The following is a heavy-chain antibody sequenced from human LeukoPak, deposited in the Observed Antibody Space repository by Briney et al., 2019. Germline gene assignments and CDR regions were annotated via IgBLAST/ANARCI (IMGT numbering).Heavy chain of an antibody. Sequence: GGSLRLSCAASGLRATSDHMNWVRQAPGKGLEWVSIIYTGGTTHCADSLNDRFTISRDDSINTLYLQMNSLRADATAVYYCARGASIAARPIDYWGQGTLVTVSS. D-gene: IGHD6-6*01. J-gene: IGHJ4*02. CDR2: IYTGGTT. V-gene: IGHV3-66*01. CDR1: GLRATSDH. CDR3: ARGASIAARPIDY.